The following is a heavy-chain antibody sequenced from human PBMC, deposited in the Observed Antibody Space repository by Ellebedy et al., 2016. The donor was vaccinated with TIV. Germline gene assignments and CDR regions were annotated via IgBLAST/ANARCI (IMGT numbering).Heavy chain of an antibody. CDR3: VKLDSSGYYYGRLDY. D-gene: IGHD3-22*01. CDR2: ISAGGDNT. V-gene: IGHV3-23*01. J-gene: IGHJ4*02. Sequence: GESLKISCAASGFTFSSHAMSWVRQAPGKGLEWVSGISAGGDNTYHVDSVKGRFTISRDNSKNTLYLQMNSLRAKDTAVYYCVKLDSSGYYYGRLDYWGQGSLVTVSS. CDR1: GFTFSSHA.